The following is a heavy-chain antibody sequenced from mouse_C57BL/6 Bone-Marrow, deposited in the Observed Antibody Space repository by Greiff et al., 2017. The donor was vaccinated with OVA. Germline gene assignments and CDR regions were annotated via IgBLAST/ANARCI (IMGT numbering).Heavy chain of an antibody. CDR1: GYTFTSYW. V-gene: IGHV1-69*01. CDR2: IDPSDSYT. CDR3: ARENDGYYVAWFAY. Sequence: VQLQQPGAELMMPGASVKLSCKASGYTFTSYWMHWVKQRPGQGLEWIGEIDPSDSYTNYNQKFKGKSTLTVDKSSSTAYMQLSSLTSEDSAVYYCARENDGYYVAWFAYWGQGTLVTVSA. J-gene: IGHJ3*01. D-gene: IGHD2-3*01.